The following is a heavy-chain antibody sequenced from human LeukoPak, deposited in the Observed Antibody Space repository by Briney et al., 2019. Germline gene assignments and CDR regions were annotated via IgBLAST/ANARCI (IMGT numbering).Heavy chain of an antibody. D-gene: IGHD5-12*01. CDR1: GGSSSSYY. CDR2: IYYRGGT. V-gene: IGHV4-59*08. J-gene: IGHJ4*02. Sequence: SETLSLTCTVSGGSSSSYYWSWIRQPPGKGLEWIGYIYYRGGTNYNPSLESRVTISGDTSKNEFSLKLTSVPAADTAVYYCARGRLIVAPGVYYFEYWGQGTLVTVSS. CDR3: ARGRLIVAPGVYYFEY.